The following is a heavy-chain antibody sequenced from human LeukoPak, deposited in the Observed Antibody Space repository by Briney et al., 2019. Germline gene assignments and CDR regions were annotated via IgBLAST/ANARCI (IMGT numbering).Heavy chain of an antibody. CDR1: GGSISSSSYY. J-gene: IGHJ6*03. Sequence: SETLSLTCTVSGGSISSSSYYWGWIRQPPGKGLEWIGSIYYSGSTYYNPSLKSRVTISVDTSKNQFSLKLSSVTAADTAVYYCARGHGFGELLFPGNNHYYYMDVWGKGTTVTVSS. D-gene: IGHD3-10*01. CDR2: IYYSGST. V-gene: IGHV4-39*07. CDR3: ARGHGFGELLFPGNNHYYYMDV.